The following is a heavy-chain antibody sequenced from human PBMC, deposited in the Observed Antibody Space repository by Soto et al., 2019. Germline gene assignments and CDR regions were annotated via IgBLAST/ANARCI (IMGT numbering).Heavy chain of an antibody. CDR2: ITSSGSTT. D-gene: IGHD5-18*01. CDR3: ARERYSYGPYYFDY. V-gene: IGHV3-11*01. CDR1: GFTFSDYY. Sequence: PXGSLILSCAASGFTFSDYYMSWIRQAPGKGLEWVSSITSSGSTTYYTDSVKGRFTISRDNAKNSLYLQMNSLRAEDTAVYYCARERYSYGPYYFDYWGQGTLVTVSS. J-gene: IGHJ4*02.